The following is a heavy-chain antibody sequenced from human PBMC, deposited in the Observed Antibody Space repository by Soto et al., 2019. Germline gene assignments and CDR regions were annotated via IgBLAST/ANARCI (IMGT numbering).Heavy chain of an antibody. CDR1: GYSFTSYW. D-gene: IGHD4-4*01. CDR2: IDPSDSYT. Sequence: PGESLKISCKGSGYSFTSYWISWVRQMPGKGLEWMGRIDPSDSYTNYSPSFQGHVTISADKSISTAYLQWSSLKASDTAMYYCARHGPTTVTPDSYYYGMDVWGQGTTDTVSS. J-gene: IGHJ6*02. CDR3: ARHGPTTVTPDSYYYGMDV. V-gene: IGHV5-10-1*01.